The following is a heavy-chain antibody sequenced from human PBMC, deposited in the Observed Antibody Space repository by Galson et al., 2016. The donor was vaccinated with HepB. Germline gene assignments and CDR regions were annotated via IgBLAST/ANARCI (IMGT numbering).Heavy chain of an antibody. CDR1: GFTFTSYC. CDR2: INDDDGNT. Sequence: KVSCAASGFTFTSYCLTWVRQAPGQGLEWMACINDDDGNTYYAQNLQGRVTMTTDASKSTAYMELRSLRSDDTAVYYCARDCSDTSCFPWGQGTLVTVSS. V-gene: IGHV1-18*01. D-gene: IGHD2-2*01. J-gene: IGHJ5*02. CDR3: ARDCSDTSCFP.